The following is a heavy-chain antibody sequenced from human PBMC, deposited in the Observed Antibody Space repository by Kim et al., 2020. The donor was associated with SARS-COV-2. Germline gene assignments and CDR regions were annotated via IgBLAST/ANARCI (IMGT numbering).Heavy chain of an antibody. CDR2: ISWNSGSI. D-gene: IGHD6-13*01. V-gene: IGHV3-9*01. J-gene: IGHJ6*02. CDR3: AKDIGGYSSSWAPFYYYYYVWTS. CDR1: GFTFDDYA. Sequence: GGSLRLSCAASGFTFDDYAMHWVRQAPGKGLEWVSGISWNSGSIVYADSVKGRFTISRDNAKNSLYLQMNSLRAEDTALYYCAKDIGGYSSSWAPFYYYYYVWTSGAKGPRSPSP.